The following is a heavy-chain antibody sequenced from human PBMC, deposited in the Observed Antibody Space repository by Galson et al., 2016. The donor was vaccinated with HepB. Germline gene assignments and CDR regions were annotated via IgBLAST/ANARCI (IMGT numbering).Heavy chain of an antibody. CDR1: GFTFSSYG. V-gene: IGHV3-23*01. CDR2: ITDRGDGA. Sequence: SLRLSCAASGFTFSSYGMSWVRKAPGKGLEWVSAITDRGDGATYADSVKGRFTLSRDNSKNTLYLQMNSLKAEDTAMYYCAKPYDFWSGPYLPYDYWGQGTLVTVSS. D-gene: IGHD3-3*01. CDR3: AKPYDFWSGPYLPYDY. J-gene: IGHJ4*02.